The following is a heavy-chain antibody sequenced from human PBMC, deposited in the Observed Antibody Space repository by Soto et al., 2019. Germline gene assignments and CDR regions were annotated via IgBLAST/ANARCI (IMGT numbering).Heavy chain of an antibody. CDR2: IWYDGSNK. D-gene: IGHD1-7*01. V-gene: IGHV3-33*01. Sequence: PGGSLRLSCAASGFTFSSYGMHWVRQAPGKGLEWVAVIWYDGSNKYYADSVKGRFTISRDNSKNTLYLQMNSLRAEGTAVYYCARKSWNYVGDIDYWGQGTLVTVSS. CDR3: ARKSWNYVGDIDY. CDR1: GFTFSSYG. J-gene: IGHJ4*02.